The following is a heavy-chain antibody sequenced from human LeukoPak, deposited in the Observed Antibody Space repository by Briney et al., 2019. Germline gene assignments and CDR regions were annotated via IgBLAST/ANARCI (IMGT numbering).Heavy chain of an antibody. Sequence: GESLKISCKGSGYSFTTYWIGWVRQMPGKGLEWMGIIYPGASHTRYSPSFQSQVTISVDKSISTAYLQWSSLKASDTAMYYCARVREYYYDSSGLYYFDYWGQGTLVTVSS. D-gene: IGHD3-22*01. CDR2: IYPGASHT. CDR3: ARVREYYYDSSGLYYFDY. CDR1: GYSFTTYW. J-gene: IGHJ4*02. V-gene: IGHV5-51*01.